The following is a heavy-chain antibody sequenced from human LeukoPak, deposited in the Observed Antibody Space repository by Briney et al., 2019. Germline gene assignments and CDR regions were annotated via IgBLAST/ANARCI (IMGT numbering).Heavy chain of an antibody. Sequence: SETLSLTCTVSGGSISSYYWSWIRQPPGKGLEWIGYIYYSGSTNYNPSLKSRVTISLDTSKNQVSLKLTSVTAADTALYYCARHLTGWALYYYGMDVWGQGTTVTVSS. D-gene: IGHD3-9*01. CDR2: IYYSGST. V-gene: IGHV4-59*08. J-gene: IGHJ6*02. CDR1: GGSISSYY. CDR3: ARHLTGWALYYYGMDV.